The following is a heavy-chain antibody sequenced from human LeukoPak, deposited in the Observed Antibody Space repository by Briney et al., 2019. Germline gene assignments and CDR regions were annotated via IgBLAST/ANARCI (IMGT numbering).Heavy chain of an antibody. CDR2: IHTSGTT. CDR3: ARDPAGHGRYFDY. J-gene: IGHJ4*02. Sequence: TSETLSLTCTVSGGSINGYFCTWLRQSAGAGLECIGRIHTSGTTYYNPSFKSQVSMSVDTSNNKFSLRLNSVSAADTAVYYCARDPAGHGRYFDYWGQGALVTVSS. CDR1: GGSINGYF. V-gene: IGHV4-4*07. D-gene: IGHD1-14*01.